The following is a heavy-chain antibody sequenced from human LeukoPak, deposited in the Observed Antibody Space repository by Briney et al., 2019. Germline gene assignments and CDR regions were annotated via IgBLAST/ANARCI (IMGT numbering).Heavy chain of an antibody. CDR1: GFTFSTYG. CDR3: AKDGGSYYHFDS. J-gene: IGHJ4*02. V-gene: IGHV3-33*06. Sequence: GNSLRLSCAASGFTFSTYGMQWVRQAPGKGLEWVAVIWYDGSYKYYGDSVKGRFTISRDNSKNTLDLQMNTLRAEDTAVYYCAKDGGSYYHFDSWGQGTLVTVSS. D-gene: IGHD1-26*01. CDR2: IWYDGSYK.